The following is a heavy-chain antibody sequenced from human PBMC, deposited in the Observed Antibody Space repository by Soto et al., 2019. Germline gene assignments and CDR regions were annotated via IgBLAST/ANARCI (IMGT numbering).Heavy chain of an antibody. CDR1: GYSFTSYW. V-gene: IGHV5-10-1*01. CDR3: ARLITNAYSSSGGMDV. CDR2: IDPSDSYT. D-gene: IGHD6-6*01. Sequence: GESLKISCKGSGYSFTSYWISWVRQMPGKGLEWMGRIDPSDSYTNYSPSFQGHVTISADKSISTAYLQWSSLKASDTAMYYCARLITNAYSSSGGMDVWGQGTTLTVSS. J-gene: IGHJ6*02.